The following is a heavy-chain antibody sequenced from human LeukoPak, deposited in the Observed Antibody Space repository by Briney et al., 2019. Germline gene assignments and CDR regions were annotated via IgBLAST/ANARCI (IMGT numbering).Heavy chain of an antibody. CDR3: ARDLGYCTNGVCHTRFDY. CDR2: IRGTGGTT. V-gene: IGHV3-23*01. D-gene: IGHD2-8*01. CDR1: GFTFSNYA. J-gene: IGHJ4*02. Sequence: GGSLRLSCAASGFTFSNYAMSWVRQAPGKGLEWVSTIRGTGGTTYYADSVKGRFTVSRDNSKGTLYLQMNSLRAEDTAVYYCARDLGYCTNGVCHTRFDYWGQGTLVAVSS.